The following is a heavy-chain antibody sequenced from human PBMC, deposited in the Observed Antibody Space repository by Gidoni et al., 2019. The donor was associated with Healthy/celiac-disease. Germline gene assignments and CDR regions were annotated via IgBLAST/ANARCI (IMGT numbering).Heavy chain of an antibody. V-gene: IGHV3-23*01. CDR1: GFTFSSYA. CDR3: AKDRWYYDGSGSYLPPFDY. CDR2: ISGSGGST. Sequence: EVQLLASGGGLVQPGGSLRLSCAASGFTFSSYAMSWVRQAPGKGLEWVSAISGSGGSTYDADSVKGRFTISRDNAKNTLYLQMNSLRAEDTAVYYCAKDRWYYDGSGSYLPPFDYWGQGTLVTVSS. J-gene: IGHJ4*02. D-gene: IGHD3-10*01.